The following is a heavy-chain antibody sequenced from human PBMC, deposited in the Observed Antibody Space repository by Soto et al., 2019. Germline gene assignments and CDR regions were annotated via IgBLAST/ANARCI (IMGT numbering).Heavy chain of an antibody. CDR1: GGSVSSSSYY. D-gene: IGHD5-12*01. J-gene: IGHJ5*02. V-gene: IGHV4-39*01. CDR2: VYYSGST. Sequence: PSETLSLTCTVSGGSVSSSSYYWGWVRQPPGKGLEWIGSVYYSGSTYYNPSLESRVTISVDTSKNQFSLKLSSVTAADTAVYYCARQRPYSGYDYWGGLYNWFDPWGQGTLVTVSS. CDR3: ARQRPYSGYDYWGGLYNWFDP.